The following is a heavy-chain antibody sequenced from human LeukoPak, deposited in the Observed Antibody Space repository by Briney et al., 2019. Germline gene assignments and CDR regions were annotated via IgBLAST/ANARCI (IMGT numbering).Heavy chain of an antibody. D-gene: IGHD3-3*01. CDR3: ARQGSPTPPILY. CDR1: GGSISSSSYY. CDR2: IYYSGST. V-gene: IGHV4-39*01. J-gene: IGHJ4*02. Sequence: PSETLSPASTVSGGSISSSSYYWGWIRQPPGKGLEWIGSIYYSGSTYYNPSLKSRVAISVDTSKSHFSLKLSSVTAADTAVYYCARQGSPTPPILYWGQGTLVTVSS.